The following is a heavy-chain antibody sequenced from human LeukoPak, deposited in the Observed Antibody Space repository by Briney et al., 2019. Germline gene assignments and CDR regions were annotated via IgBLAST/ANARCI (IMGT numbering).Heavy chain of an antibody. CDR1: GFTFSDNY. V-gene: IGHV3-11*04. J-gene: IGHJ4*02. CDR3: ARVGGRFGESDY. CDR2: ISSSGSI. Sequence: GGSLRLSCAASGFTFSDNYMSWIRQAPGKGLEWVSYISSSGSIYYADSVKGRFTISRDNAKNSLYLQMNSLRAEDTAVYYCARVGGRFGESDYWGQGTLVTVSS. D-gene: IGHD3-10*01.